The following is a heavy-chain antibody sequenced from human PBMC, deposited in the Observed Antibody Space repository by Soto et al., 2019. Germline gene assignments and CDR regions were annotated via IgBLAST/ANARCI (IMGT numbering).Heavy chain of an antibody. Sequence: ASVKVSCKASGYTFSSYYMHWVRQAPGQGLEWMGIFSPSGSGTSYAQKFRGRVTMTGDTSTSTVYMELSSLRSADTAMYYCARPVAGSNFYGMDVWGQGSAVTVSS. J-gene: IGHJ6*02. CDR1: GYTFSSYY. D-gene: IGHD5-12*01. CDR3: ARPVAGSNFYGMDV. CDR2: FSPSGSGT. V-gene: IGHV1-46*01.